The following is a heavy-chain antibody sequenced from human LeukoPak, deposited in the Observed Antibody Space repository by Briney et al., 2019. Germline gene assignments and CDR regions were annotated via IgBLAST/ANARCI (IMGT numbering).Heavy chain of an antibody. J-gene: IGHJ4*02. CDR1: GYTLTSYG. D-gene: IGHD1-26*01. CDR3: AREEWELLNGHQFDY. CDR2: ISAYNGNT. Sequence: ASVKVSCKASGYTLTSYGISWVRQAPGQGLEWMGWISAYNGNTNYAQKLQGRVTMTTDTSTSTAYMELRSLRSDDTAVYYCAREEWELLNGHQFDYWGQGTLVTVSS. V-gene: IGHV1-18*01.